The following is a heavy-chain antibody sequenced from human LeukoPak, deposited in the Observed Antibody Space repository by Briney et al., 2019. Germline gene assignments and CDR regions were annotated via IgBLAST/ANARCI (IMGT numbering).Heavy chain of an antibody. D-gene: IGHD3-16*01. CDR1: GYMFTDYY. V-gene: IGHV1-2*02. CDR2: TNPKSGGT. CDR3: ARGDSHDY. J-gene: IGHJ4*02. Sequence: ASVAVSCKASGYMFTDYYIHWVRQAPGQGLEWMGWTNPKSGGTSYAQRFQGRVTMTRNTSISTAYMELSSLRSEDTAVYYCARGDSHDYWGQGTLVTVSS.